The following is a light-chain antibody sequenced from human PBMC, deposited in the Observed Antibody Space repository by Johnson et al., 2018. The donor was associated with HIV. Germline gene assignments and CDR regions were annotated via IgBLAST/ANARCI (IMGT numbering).Light chain of an antibody. CDR1: SSNIGPNY. CDR2: DNN. V-gene: IGLV1-51*01. J-gene: IGLJ1*01. CDR3: GTWDSSLSAYV. Sequence: QSVLTQSPSVSAAPGQKVTISCSGSSSNIGPNYVSWYQQLPGTAPKLLIFDNNKRPSGIPDRFSPSKSGTSATLGITGLQTGDEADYYCGTWDSSLSAYVFGTGTKVTVL.